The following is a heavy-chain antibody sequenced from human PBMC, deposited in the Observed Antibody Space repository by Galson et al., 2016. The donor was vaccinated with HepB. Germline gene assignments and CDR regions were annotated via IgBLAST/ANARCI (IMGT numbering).Heavy chain of an antibody. V-gene: IGHV3-7*03. CDR1: GFTFSSYW. J-gene: IGHJ6*02. Sequence: SLRLSCAASGFTFSSYWMSWVRQAPGKGLEWVANIKQDGGEKDYVDPVKGRFTIPRDNAKNSVYLEMSSLRAEDSAVYYCARGGGYCSGAACYALVGYYRGLDVWGQGTTVIVSS. D-gene: IGHD2-15*01. CDR3: ARGGGYCSGAACYALVGYYRGLDV. CDR2: IKQDGGEK.